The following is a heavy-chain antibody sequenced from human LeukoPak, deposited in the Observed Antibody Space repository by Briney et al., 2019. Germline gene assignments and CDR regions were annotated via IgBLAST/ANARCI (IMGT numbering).Heavy chain of an antibody. CDR2: ISGSGGST. D-gene: IGHD3-3*01. J-gene: IGHJ5*02. CDR1: GFTFSSYA. V-gene: IGHV3-23*01. CDR3: SRNYDFWSGYQTVVWFDP. Sequence: GGSLRLSCAASGFTFSSYAMSWVRQAPGKGLEWVSAISGSGGSTYYADSVKGRFTISRDNSKNTLYLQMNSLRAEDTAVYYCSRNYDFWSGYQTVVWFDPWGQGTLVTVSS.